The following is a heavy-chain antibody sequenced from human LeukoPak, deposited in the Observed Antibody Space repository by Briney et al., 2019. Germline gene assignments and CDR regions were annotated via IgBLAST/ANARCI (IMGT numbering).Heavy chain of an antibody. CDR2: IYYSGST. CDR3: ARVLDYDSSGYYYEDQGYFDY. D-gene: IGHD3-22*01. J-gene: IGHJ4*02. Sequence: KPSETLSLTCTVSGGPISSYYWSWIRQPPGKGLEWIGYIYYSGSTNYNPSLKSRVTISVDTSKNQFSLKLSSVTAADTAVYYCARVLDYDSSGYYYEDQGYFDYWGQGTLVTVSS. V-gene: IGHV4-59*01. CDR1: GGPISSYY.